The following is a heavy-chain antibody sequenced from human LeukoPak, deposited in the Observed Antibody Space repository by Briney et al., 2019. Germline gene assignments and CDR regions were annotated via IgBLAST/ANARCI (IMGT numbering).Heavy chain of an antibody. V-gene: IGHV4-59*08. CDR2: VFHTGDT. CDR1: GDSINSFY. D-gene: IGHD2-15*01. CDR3: ARHPFATPFDH. Sequence: PSETLPLTCAVSGDSINSFYWSWIRQPPGKGLEWIGYVFHTGDTNSNPSLKSRVTVSLDTSTSQVSLRLTSVTAADTAVYYCARHPFATPFDHWGRGILVTVSS. J-gene: IGHJ4*02.